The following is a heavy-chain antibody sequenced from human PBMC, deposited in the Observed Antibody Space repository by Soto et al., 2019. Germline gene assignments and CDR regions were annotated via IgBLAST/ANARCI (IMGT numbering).Heavy chain of an antibody. CDR3: ARGSIAVAGSYYYYGMDV. CDR1: GFTFSSYA. J-gene: IGHJ6*02. Sequence: GGSLRLSCAASGFTFSSYAMHWARQAPGKGLEWVAVISYDGSNKYYADSVKGRFTISRDNSKNTLYLQMNSLRAEDTAVYYCARGSIAVAGSYYYYGMDVWGQGTTVTVSS. D-gene: IGHD6-19*01. CDR2: ISYDGSNK. V-gene: IGHV3-30-3*01.